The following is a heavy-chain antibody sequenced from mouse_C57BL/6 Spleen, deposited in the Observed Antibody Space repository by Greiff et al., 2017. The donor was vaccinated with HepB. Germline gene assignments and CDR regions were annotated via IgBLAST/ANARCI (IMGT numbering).Heavy chain of an antibody. V-gene: IGHV1-64*01. CDR3: ARRGYGSSYEFDY. Sequence: VQLQQPGAELVKPGASVKLSCKASGYTFTSYWMHWVKQSPGQGLEWIGMIHPNSGSTNYNEKFKRKATLTVDKSSSTAYMQLSSLTSEDSAVYYCARRGYGSSYEFDYWGQGTTLTVSS. J-gene: IGHJ2*01. CDR1: GYTFTSYW. D-gene: IGHD1-1*01. CDR2: IHPNSGST.